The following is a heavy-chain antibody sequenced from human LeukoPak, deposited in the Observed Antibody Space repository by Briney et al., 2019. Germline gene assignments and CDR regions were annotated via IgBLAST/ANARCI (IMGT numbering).Heavy chain of an antibody. D-gene: IGHD5-12*01. Sequence: GGSLRLSCAASGFTFSSYGMHWVPQAPGKGLEWVAVISFDGSNKFYTDSLKGRFTISRDKSKNTLFLQMGSLRAGDTAVYYCARKCAGSGYDRGFDYWGQGTLVTVSS. J-gene: IGHJ4*02. CDR1: GFTFSSYG. V-gene: IGHV3-30*03. CDR3: ARKCAGSGYDRGFDY. CDR2: ISFDGSNK.